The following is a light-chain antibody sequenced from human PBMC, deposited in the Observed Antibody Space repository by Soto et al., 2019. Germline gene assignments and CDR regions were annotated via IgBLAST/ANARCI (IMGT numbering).Light chain of an antibody. V-gene: IGKV1-5*01. Sequence: DIQMTQSPSTLSASVGDRVTITCRASQSISSWLAWYQQKPGKAPKLLIYDASNLESGVPSRFSGSGSGTEFTLTIRSLQPDDFATYYCQQYDNYSQITFGPGTEVDI. J-gene: IGKJ3*01. CDR3: QQYDNYSQIT. CDR2: DAS. CDR1: QSISSW.